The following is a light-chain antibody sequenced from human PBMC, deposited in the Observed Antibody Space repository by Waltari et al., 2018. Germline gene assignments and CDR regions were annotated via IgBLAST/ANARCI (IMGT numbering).Light chain of an antibody. CDR2: WGS. Sequence: DIVMTQSPDSLAVSLGARATINCKSSQTVLYNYNTKNHLAWFQQKPGQPPKLLISWGSTRESGVPDRFSGSGSGTAFTLTISNLQAEDEAVYYCQQYFSYPRTFGLGTKVEI. CDR1: QTVLYNYNTKNH. V-gene: IGKV4-1*01. J-gene: IGKJ2*01. CDR3: QQYFSYPRT.